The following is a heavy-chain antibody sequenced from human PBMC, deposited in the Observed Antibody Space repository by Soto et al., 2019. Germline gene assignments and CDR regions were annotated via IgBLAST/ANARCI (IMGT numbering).Heavy chain of an antibody. J-gene: IGHJ6*02. V-gene: IGHV4-34*01. D-gene: IGHD6-19*01. CDR2: INHSGST. CDR3: ATQAGYSSGWFPDGMDV. CDR1: GGSFSGYY. Sequence: XXTLSLRSAVYGGSFSGYYWRWILQPPGKGLEWIGEINHSGSTNYNPSLKSRVTISVDTSKNQFSLKLSSVTAADKAVYYCATQAGYSSGWFPDGMDVWGQGTTVTVSS.